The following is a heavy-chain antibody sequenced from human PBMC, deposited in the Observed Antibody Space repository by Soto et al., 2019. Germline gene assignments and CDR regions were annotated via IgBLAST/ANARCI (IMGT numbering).Heavy chain of an antibody. D-gene: IGHD2-15*01. CDR2: IIPISGTT. J-gene: IGHJ6*02. CDR3: ARGYCSGGNCYSGMDV. CDR1: GGTFSTHA. V-gene: IGHV1-69*01. Sequence: QVQLVQSGAEVKKPGSSVKVSCKASGGTFSTHAIIWVRQAPGHELEWMGGIIPISGTTYYTQKFQGRVTITADEPTSTAFMELSSLKSDDTAVFYCARGYCSGGNCYSGMDVWGQGTMVTVSS.